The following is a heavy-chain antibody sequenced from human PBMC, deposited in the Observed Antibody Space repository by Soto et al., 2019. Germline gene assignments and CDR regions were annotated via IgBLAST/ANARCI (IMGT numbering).Heavy chain of an antibody. CDR3: ARTLYSYGPRFDY. Sequence: LSLTCAVSGGSISSGGYSWSWIRQPPGKGLEWIGYIYHSGSTYYNPSLKSRVTISVDRSKNQFSLKLNSMTAADTAVYYCARTLYSYGPRFDYWGQGTLVTVSS. D-gene: IGHD5-18*01. CDR2: IYHSGST. V-gene: IGHV4-30-2*01. CDR1: GGSISSGGYS. J-gene: IGHJ4*02.